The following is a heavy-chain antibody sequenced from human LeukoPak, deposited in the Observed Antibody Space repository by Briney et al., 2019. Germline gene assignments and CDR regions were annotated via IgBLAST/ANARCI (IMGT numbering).Heavy chain of an antibody. CDR2: IRYDGSNK. V-gene: IGHV3-30*02. CDR3: AKSMYDFWSGYYTWDY. Sequence: PGGSLRLSCAASGVSFSNYGMHWVRQAPGKGLEWVACIRYDGSNKYYADSVKGRFTISRDNAKNSLYLQMNSLRAEDTALYYCAKSMYDFWSGYYTWDYWGQGTLVTVSS. CDR1: GVSFSNYG. J-gene: IGHJ4*02. D-gene: IGHD3-3*01.